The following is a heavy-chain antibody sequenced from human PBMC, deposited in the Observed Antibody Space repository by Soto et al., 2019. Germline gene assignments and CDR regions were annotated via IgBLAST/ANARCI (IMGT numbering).Heavy chain of an antibody. Sequence: GESLKISCKGSGYSFTSYWIARVRQVPGKGLEWMGSIYPGDSDTKYSPSFQGQVTISVDKSISTAYLQWSSLKASDTGMYYCARPGGAHQQNYFDPWGQGTLVTVSS. CDR1: GYSFTSYW. CDR3: ARPGGAHQQNYFDP. D-gene: IGHD1-7*01. CDR2: IYPGDSDT. J-gene: IGHJ5*02. V-gene: IGHV5-51*01.